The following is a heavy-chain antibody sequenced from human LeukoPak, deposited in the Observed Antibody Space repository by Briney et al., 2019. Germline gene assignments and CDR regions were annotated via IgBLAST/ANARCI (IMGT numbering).Heavy chain of an antibody. D-gene: IGHD2-2*01. J-gene: IGHJ4*02. CDR3: ARGATVVVPAATLVY. CDR1: GYTFTSYY. V-gene: IGHV1-46*01. CDR2: INPSGGST. Sequence: ASVKVSCTASGYTFTSYYMHWVRQAPGQGLEWMGIINPSGGSTSYAQKFQGRVTMTRNTSTSTVYMELSSLRSEDTAVYYCARGATVVVPAATLVYWGQGTLVTVSS.